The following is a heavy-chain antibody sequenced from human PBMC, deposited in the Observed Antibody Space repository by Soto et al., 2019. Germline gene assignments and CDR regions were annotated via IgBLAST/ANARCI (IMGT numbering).Heavy chain of an antibody. CDR2: ISYDGSNK. Sequence: QVQLVESGGGVVQPGRSLRLSCAASGFTFSSYAMHWVRQAPGKGLEWVAVISYDGSNKYYADSVKGRFTISRDNSKNKLYLQMNSLRAEDAAVYYCARCEYSSGWNDAFDIWGQGTMVTVSS. D-gene: IGHD6-19*01. CDR1: GFTFSSYA. J-gene: IGHJ3*02. V-gene: IGHV3-30-3*01. CDR3: ARCEYSSGWNDAFDI.